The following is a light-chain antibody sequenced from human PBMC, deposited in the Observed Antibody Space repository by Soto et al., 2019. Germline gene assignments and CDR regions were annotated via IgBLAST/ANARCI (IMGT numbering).Light chain of an antibody. CDR3: QQYHNWPPIT. Sequence: EIVMTPSPATPSVSPGERATLSCRASQSISSNLAWYQQKPGQAPRLLIYGASNRATGIPDRFSGSGSGTDSTLTISSLQSEDFAVYYCQQYHNWPPITFGQGTRLQIK. J-gene: IGKJ5*01. CDR2: GAS. CDR1: QSISSN. V-gene: IGKV3D-15*01.